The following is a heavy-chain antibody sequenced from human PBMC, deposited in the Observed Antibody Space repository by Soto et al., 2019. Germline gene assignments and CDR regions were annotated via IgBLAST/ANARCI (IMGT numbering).Heavy chain of an antibody. CDR3: ARERMTGVTWFDS. Sequence: EVQLVESGGGLVQPGGSLRLSCAASGFTFSTYSMNWVRQAPGKGLEWVSYISSSGSSVYYADSVKGRFTISRDNAKNSLYLQMKSVRDEDTAVYYCARERMTGVTWFDSWGQGTLVTVSS. CDR2: ISSSGSSV. J-gene: IGHJ5*01. CDR1: GFTFSTYS. V-gene: IGHV3-48*02. D-gene: IGHD4-17*01.